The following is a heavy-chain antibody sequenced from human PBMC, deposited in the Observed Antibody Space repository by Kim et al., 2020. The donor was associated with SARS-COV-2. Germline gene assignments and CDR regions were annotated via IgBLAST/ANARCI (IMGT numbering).Heavy chain of an antibody. J-gene: IGHJ4*02. CDR3: ATNRGDY. Sequence: GGSLRLSCVGSGFIFTDSWMNWVRQAPGKGLEWVACMKQDGGEKYYVDSVKGRFTISRDSTKKSLYLQMDSLRAADTAVYYCATNRGDYWGQGTLVTVSS. D-gene: IGHD1-26*01. CDR1: GFIFTDSW. CDR2: MKQDGGEK. V-gene: IGHV3-7*01.